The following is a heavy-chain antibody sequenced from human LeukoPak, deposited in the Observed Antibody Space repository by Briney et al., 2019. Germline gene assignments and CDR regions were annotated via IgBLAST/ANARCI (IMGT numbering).Heavy chain of an antibody. CDR1: GYSFTSHY. V-gene: IGHV1-2*02. J-gene: IGHJ3*02. Sequence: ASVKVSCKASGYSFTSHYIHWVRQAPGQGLEWMAWINPKSGGTNYAQKFQGRVTMTRDTSISTAYMELTRLRSDDTAVYYCARDWYYYDSSGYGGDDAFDIWGQGTMVTVSS. CDR3: ARDWYYYDSSGYGGDDAFDI. CDR2: INPKSGGT. D-gene: IGHD3-22*01.